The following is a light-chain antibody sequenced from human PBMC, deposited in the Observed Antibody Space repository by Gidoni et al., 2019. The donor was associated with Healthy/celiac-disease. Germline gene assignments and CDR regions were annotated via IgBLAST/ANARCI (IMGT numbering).Light chain of an antibody. CDR2: VGS. V-gene: IGKV2-28*01. Sequence: IVLTQSPLSLPVTPGEPASISCRSSQSLLPSNGCNYLDWYLQKPGQYPQLLIYVGSTRASGVPDRFSGSGSGTDFTLKISRVEAEDFGVYYCMQALQPMYTFGQGTKLEIK. CDR3: MQALQPMYT. CDR1: QSLLPSNGCNY. J-gene: IGKJ2*01.